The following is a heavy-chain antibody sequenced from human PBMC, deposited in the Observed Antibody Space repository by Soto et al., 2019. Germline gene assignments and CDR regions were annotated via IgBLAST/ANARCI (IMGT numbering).Heavy chain of an antibody. Sequence: GGSLRLSCAASGFTFSSYAMHWVRQAPGKGLEWVAVISYDGSNKYYADSVKGRFTISRDNSKNTLYLQMNSLRAEDTAVYYCAKEPVDYGDYVHWGQGTLVTVSS. J-gene: IGHJ4*02. D-gene: IGHD4-17*01. V-gene: IGHV3-30-3*01. CDR3: AKEPVDYGDYVH. CDR1: GFTFSSYA. CDR2: ISYDGSNK.